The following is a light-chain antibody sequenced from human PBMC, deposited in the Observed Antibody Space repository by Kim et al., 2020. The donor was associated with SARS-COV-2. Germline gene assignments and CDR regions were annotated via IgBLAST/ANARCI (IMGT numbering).Light chain of an antibody. CDR2: AAS. CDR1: QSVSSN. V-gene: IGKV3-15*01. J-gene: IGKJ1*01. Sequence: EIVMTQSPDTLSVSPGERATLSCRASQSVSSNLAWYQQKPGQAPRLLIYAASTRATGIPARFSGSGSGTEFTLTISGLQSEDFAVYYCQQYNNWWTFGQGTKVDIK. CDR3: QQYNNWWT.